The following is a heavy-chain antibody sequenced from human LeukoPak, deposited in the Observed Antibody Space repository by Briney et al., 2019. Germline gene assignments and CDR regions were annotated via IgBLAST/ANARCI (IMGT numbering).Heavy chain of an antibody. J-gene: IGHJ4*02. CDR2: ISSSSTTI. Sequence: GGSLRLSCAASGFTFSSYSMNWVRQAPGKGLEWVSYISSSSTTIYYADSVKGRFTISRDNAKNSLFLQMNSLRAEDTAVYYCAREYLYGSGSYSHYWGQGTLVTVSS. V-gene: IGHV3-48*01. D-gene: IGHD3-10*01. CDR1: GFTFSSYS. CDR3: AREYLYGSGSYSHY.